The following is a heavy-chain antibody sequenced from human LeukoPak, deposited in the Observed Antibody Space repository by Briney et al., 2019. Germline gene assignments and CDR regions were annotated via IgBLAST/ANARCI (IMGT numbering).Heavy chain of an antibody. CDR3: AKGPLSHFDY. CDR1: GFTFSNYA. CDR2: ISGSGGST. J-gene: IGHJ4*02. Sequence: PGGSLRLFCAASGFTFSNYAMNWVRQAPGKGLEWVSAISGSGGSTYYAVSVKGRFTISRDNSKNTLYLQMNSLRAEDTAVYYCAKGPLSHFDYWGQGTLVTVSS. V-gene: IGHV3-23*01. D-gene: IGHD2/OR15-2a*01.